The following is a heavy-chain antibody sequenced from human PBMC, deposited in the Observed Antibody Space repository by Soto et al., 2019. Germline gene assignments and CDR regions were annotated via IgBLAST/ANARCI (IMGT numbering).Heavy chain of an antibody. CDR3: ALALGPTTGLDY. CDR1: GASTVSHYH. CDR2: IFNSGTT. D-gene: IGHD1-26*01. Sequence: NPSETLSLTCSVSGASTVSHYHWTWILQPPWKGLEWMGYIFNSGTTFYNPSLTSRLSISMDTSGNHFSLELRSVTAADTAVYYSALALGPTTGLDYWGQGTLVTVSS. J-gene: IGHJ4*02. V-gene: IGHV4-31*02.